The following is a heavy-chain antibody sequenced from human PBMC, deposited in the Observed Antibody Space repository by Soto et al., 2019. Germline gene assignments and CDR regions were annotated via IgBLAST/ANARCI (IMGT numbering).Heavy chain of an antibody. Sequence: LRLSCAASGFTFSDYYMSWIRQAPGKGLEWVSYISSSGSTIYYADSVKGRFTISRDNAKNSLYLQMNSLRAEDTAVYYCARAQITKHYYYGMDVWGQGTTVTVSS. CDR2: ISSSGSTI. J-gene: IGHJ6*02. CDR3: ARAQITKHYYYGMDV. V-gene: IGHV3-11*01. D-gene: IGHD3-10*01. CDR1: GFTFSDYY.